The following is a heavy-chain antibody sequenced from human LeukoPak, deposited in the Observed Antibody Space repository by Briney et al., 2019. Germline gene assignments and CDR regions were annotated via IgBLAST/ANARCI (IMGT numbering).Heavy chain of an antibody. CDR3: ARDHDMVRGVIIRYNWFDP. D-gene: IGHD3-10*01. V-gene: IGHV1-18*04. CDR2: ISAYNGNT. J-gene: IGHJ5*02. Sequence: ASVKVSCKASGYTFTSYGISWVRQAPGQGLEWMGWISAYNGNTNYAQKVQGRVTMTTDTSTSTAYMELRGLRSDDTAVYYCARDHDMVRGVIIRYNWFDPWGQGTLVTVSS. CDR1: GYTFTSYG.